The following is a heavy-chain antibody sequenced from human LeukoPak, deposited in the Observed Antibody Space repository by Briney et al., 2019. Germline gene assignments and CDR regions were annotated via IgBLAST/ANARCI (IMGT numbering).Heavy chain of an antibody. CDR3: ARLYDSSGYLDY. Sequence: SETLSLTCNVSGGSISSYYWSWIRQPPGKGLEWIGYIYYSGSTNYNPSLKSRVTISVDKSKNQFSLKLSSVTAADTAVYYCARLYDSSGYLDYWGQGTLVTVSS. CDR1: GGSISSYY. J-gene: IGHJ4*02. CDR2: IYYSGST. D-gene: IGHD3-22*01. V-gene: IGHV4-59*08.